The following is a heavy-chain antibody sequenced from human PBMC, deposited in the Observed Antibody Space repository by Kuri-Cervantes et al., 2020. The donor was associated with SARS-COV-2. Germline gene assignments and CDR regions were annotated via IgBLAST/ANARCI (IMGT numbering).Heavy chain of an antibody. Sequence: ESLKISCAASGFTFSSYSMNWVRQAPGKGLEWVSVIYSGGSTYYADSVKGRFTISRDNSKNTLYLQMNSLRAEDTAVYYCAKSSIAAAATFWFDPWGQGTLVT. V-gene: IGHV3-23*03. CDR1: GFTFSSYS. CDR2: IYSGGST. CDR3: AKSSIAAAATFWFDP. D-gene: IGHD6-13*01. J-gene: IGHJ5*02.